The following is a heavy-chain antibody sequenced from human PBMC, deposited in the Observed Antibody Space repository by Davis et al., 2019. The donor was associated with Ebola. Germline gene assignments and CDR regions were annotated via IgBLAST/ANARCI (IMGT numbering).Heavy chain of an antibody. CDR1: GGSISSSSYY. V-gene: IGHV4-39*06. D-gene: IGHD3-10*01. CDR3: ARVLPAWFGELLSKDYYFDY. CDR2: IYYSGST. J-gene: IGHJ4*02. Sequence: MPGGSLRLSCTVSGGSISSSSYYWGWIRQPPGKGLEWIGSIYYSGSTYYNPSLQSRVTISVDTSKNQFPLKLSSVTAADTAVYYCARVLPAWFGELLSKDYYFDYWGQGTLVTVSS.